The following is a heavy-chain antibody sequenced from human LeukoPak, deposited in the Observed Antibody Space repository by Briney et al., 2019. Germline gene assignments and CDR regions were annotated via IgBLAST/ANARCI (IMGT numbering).Heavy chain of an antibody. CDR3: ANGDCRGGRCSSGAY. Sequence: GGSLSLSCAASGFNFRNYGMHWVRQAPGKGLEWVAYTRDDGSKNWYGDSVKGRFTISRDNSKSTLYLQMNSLRGEDTAVYYCANGDCRGGRCSSGAYWGQGTLVTVSS. CDR2: TRDDGSKN. CDR1: GFNFRNYG. V-gene: IGHV3-30*02. D-gene: IGHD2-15*01. J-gene: IGHJ4*02.